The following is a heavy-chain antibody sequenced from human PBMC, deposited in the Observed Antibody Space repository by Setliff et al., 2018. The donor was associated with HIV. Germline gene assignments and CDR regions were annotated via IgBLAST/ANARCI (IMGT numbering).Heavy chain of an antibody. Sequence: SLKISCAASGFTFSSYAVHWVRQAPGKGLEWVAVISYDGSNKYYADSVKGRFTISRDNSKNTLYLQMNSLRPEDTAVYYCARAPSSYGRSYWYFDLWGRGTLVTVSS. J-gene: IGHJ2*01. CDR1: GFTFSSYA. CDR2: ISYDGSNK. CDR3: ARAPSSYGRSYWYFDL. V-gene: IGHV3-30*04. D-gene: IGHD1-26*01.